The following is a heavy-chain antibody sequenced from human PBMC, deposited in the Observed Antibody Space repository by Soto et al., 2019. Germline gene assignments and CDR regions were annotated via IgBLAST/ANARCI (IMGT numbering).Heavy chain of an antibody. D-gene: IGHD6-13*01. CDR2: IKGDGSET. CDR1: GFKFSNYA. J-gene: IGHJ4*02. CDR3: AKDLHIAATDY. Sequence: PGGSLRLSCAASGFKFSNYAMSWVRQAPGKGLEWVSRIKGDGSETNYADSVKGRFTISRDNAKNTLYLQMNSLRAEDTAVYYCAKDLHIAATDYWGQGTLVTVSS. V-gene: IGHV3-74*01.